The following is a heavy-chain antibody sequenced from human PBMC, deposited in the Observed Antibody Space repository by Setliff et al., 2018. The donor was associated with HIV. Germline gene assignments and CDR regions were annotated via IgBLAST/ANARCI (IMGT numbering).Heavy chain of an antibody. J-gene: IGHJ6*03. CDR3: ARGTGIQLWLKGGDYYYYYMDV. Sequence: SQTLSLTCVISGDSVSSNSAAWNWIRQSSSRGLEWLGRTYYRSKWYNDYAVSVKSRITINPDTSKNQFSLQLNSVTPEDTAVYYCARGTGIQLWLKGGDYYYYYMDVWGKGTTVTVSS. V-gene: IGHV6-1*01. CDR2: TYYRSKWYN. D-gene: IGHD5-18*01. CDR1: GDSVSSNSAA.